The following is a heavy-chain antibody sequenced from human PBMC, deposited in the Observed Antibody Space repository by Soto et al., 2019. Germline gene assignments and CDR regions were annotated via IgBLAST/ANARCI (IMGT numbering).Heavy chain of an antibody. CDR2: IYYSGST. CDR3: ARGGLRYFDWPDY. J-gene: IGHJ4*02. D-gene: IGHD3-9*01. V-gene: IGHV4-59*01. Sequence: PSETLSLTCTVSGGSISSYYWSWIRQPPGKGLEWIGYIYYSGSTNYNPSLKSRVTISVDTSKNQFSLKLSSVTAADTAVYYCARGGLRYFDWPDYWGQGTLVTVSS. CDR1: GGSISSYY.